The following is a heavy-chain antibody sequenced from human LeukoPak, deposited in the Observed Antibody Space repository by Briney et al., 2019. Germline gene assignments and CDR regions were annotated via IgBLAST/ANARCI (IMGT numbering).Heavy chain of an antibody. D-gene: IGHD1/OR15-1a*01. V-gene: IGHV4-34*01. Sequence: PSETLSLTCAVYGGSFSGYYWSWIRQPPGKGLEWIGEINHSGSTNYNPSLKSRVTISVDTSKNQFSLKLSSVTAVDTAVYYCASRTRSYYYYGMDVWGQGTTVTVSS. CDR1: GGSFSGYY. CDR3: ASRTRSYYYYGMDV. J-gene: IGHJ6*02. CDR2: INHSGST.